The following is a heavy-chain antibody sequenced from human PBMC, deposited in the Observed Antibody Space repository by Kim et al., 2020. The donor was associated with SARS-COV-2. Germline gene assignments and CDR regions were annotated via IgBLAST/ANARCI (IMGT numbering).Heavy chain of an antibody. CDR1: GYAFVYYG. CDR3: TGVRHFVYSGGFDS. D-gene: IGHD2-15*01. CDR2: IPYDGRTQ. V-gene: IGHV3-30*03. Sequence: GGSLRLSCAGSGYAFVYYGMHWVRQATGKRPEWVAGIPYDGRTQYYAESVKGRFTISRDNAKKTLDLQMDSLRVEDTALYFCTGVRHFVYSGGFDSWGQGTRVTVSS. J-gene: IGHJ5*01.